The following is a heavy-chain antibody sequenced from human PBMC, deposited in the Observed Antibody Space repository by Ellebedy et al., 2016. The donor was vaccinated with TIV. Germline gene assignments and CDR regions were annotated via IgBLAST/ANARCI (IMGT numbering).Heavy chain of an antibody. Sequence: SCKASGFTFSHYGMHWVRQAPGKGLAWVAVVSYDGSNKYYADSVKGRFTISRDNSKNTLYLQMNSLRAEDMAVYYCARRGYCSGGSCASVPFDYWGQGTLVTVSS. J-gene: IGHJ4*02. CDR1: GFTFSHYG. CDR3: ARRGYCSGGSCASVPFDY. V-gene: IGHV3-30*03. CDR2: VSYDGSNK. D-gene: IGHD2-15*01.